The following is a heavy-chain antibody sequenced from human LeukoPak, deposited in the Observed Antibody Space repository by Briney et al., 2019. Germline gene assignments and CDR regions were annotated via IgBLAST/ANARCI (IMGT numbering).Heavy chain of an antibody. CDR3: ARAGYYYDGSDYYPHFDY. CDR2: ITWNGGST. CDR1: RFTFDDYG. J-gene: IGHJ4*02. D-gene: IGHD3-22*01. Sequence: PWGSLRLSCAVSRFTFDDYGMSWVRQAPGKGLEWVSGITWNGGSTGYADSVKGRFTISRDNAKNSLYLQMNSLRAEDTALYYCARAGYYYDGSDYYPHFDYWGQGTLVTVSS. V-gene: IGHV3-20*04.